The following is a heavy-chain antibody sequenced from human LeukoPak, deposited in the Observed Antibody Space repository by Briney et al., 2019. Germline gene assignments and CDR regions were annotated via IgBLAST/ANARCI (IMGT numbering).Heavy chain of an antibody. V-gene: IGHV4-39*01. CDR3: ARQTGSGLFILP. Sequence: SETLSLTCTVAGGSISSSSYYWGWIRQPPGKGLEWIATIYYSGSTYYNPSLKSQVSISIDTSKNQFSLRLTSVTAADTAVYYCARQTGSGLFILPGGQGTLVTVSS. CDR2: IYYSGST. CDR1: GGSISSSSYY. J-gene: IGHJ4*02. D-gene: IGHD3/OR15-3a*01.